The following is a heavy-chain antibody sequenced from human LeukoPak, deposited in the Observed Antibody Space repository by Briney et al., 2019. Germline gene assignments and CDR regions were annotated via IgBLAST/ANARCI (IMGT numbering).Heavy chain of an antibody. V-gene: IGHV4-39*01. D-gene: IGHD1-26*01. Sequence: PSETLSLTCTVSGGSISSSSYYWGWIRQPPGKGLEWVGSIYYSGSTYYNPPLKSRVTISVDTSKNQFSLKLSSVTAADTAVYYCARTNYIVGATNFDYWGQGTLVTVSS. CDR1: GGSISSSSYY. J-gene: IGHJ4*02. CDR2: IYYSGST. CDR3: ARTNYIVGATNFDY.